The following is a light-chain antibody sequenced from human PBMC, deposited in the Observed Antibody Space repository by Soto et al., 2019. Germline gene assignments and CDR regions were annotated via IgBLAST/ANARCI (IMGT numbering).Light chain of an antibody. CDR1: SSDVGGYNY. CDR3: SSYTSSNTQV. Sequence: QSALTQPASVSGSPGQSITISCTGTSSDVGGYNYVSWYQHHSGKAPKVMIYDVSNRPSGVSNRFSGSKSGNTASLTISGLRGEDEADYYCSSYTSSNTQVFGTGTKVTVL. J-gene: IGLJ1*01. V-gene: IGLV2-14*03. CDR2: DVS.